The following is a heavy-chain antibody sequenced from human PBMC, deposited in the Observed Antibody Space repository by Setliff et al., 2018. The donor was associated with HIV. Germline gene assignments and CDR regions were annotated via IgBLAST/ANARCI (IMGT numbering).Heavy chain of an antibody. V-gene: IGHV4-34*01. Sequence: SETLSLTCAVYGGSFSGYYWTWIRQPPGKGLEWIGEINHSGSTNYNPSLKRRLTISVDTSKNQFSLKLSSVTAADMAVYYCARGLMGATTNGFFDSWGKGTLVTVSS. D-gene: IGHD1-26*01. J-gene: IGHJ4*02. CDR1: GGSFSGYY. CDR3: ARGLMGATTNGFFDS. CDR2: INHSGST.